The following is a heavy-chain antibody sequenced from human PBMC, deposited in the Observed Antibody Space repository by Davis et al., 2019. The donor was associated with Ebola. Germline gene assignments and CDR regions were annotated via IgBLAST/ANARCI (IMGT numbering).Heavy chain of an antibody. J-gene: IGHJ4*02. CDR3: ARRADY. CDR2: ISYEGSVE. V-gene: IGHV3-30*03. CDR1: GFSFSNYG. Sequence: GESLKISCAASGFSFSNYGMQWVRQAPGKGLEWVAFISYEGSVEYYADSVKGRFTTSRDNSKNTLTLQMTSLGAEDTAVYYCARRADYWGQGTLVTVSS.